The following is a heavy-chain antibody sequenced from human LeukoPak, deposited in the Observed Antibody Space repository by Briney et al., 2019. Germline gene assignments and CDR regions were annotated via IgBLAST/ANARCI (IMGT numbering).Heavy chain of an antibody. Sequence: ASVKVSCKASGYTLTGHYIHWVRQAPGQGLDWMGWINPNSGGTNYAQKFQDRVTMTRDTSISTAYMELSSLRSDDTAVYYCARDLYLTYNDILSGYYPSWFDPWGQGTLVTVSS. J-gene: IGHJ5*02. CDR2: INPNSGGT. D-gene: IGHD3-9*01. CDR3: ARDLYLTYNDILSGYYPSWFDP. V-gene: IGHV1-2*02. CDR1: GYTLTGHY.